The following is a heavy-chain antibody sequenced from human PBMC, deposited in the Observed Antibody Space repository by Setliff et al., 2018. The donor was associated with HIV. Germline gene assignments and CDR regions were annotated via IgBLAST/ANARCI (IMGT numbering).Heavy chain of an antibody. Sequence: SETLSLTCTVSGGSISISDWSWIRQPPGKGLEWIGCIYTSGNTNYDPSLKSRVTISVDTSKNQFSLKLASVTAADTAVYYCARLRGDDYVWGSYRYFDYWGQGTLVTVSS. CDR1: GGSISISD. V-gene: IGHV4-4*09. J-gene: IGHJ4*02. CDR3: ARLRGDDYVWGSYRYFDY. D-gene: IGHD3-16*02. CDR2: IYTSGNT.